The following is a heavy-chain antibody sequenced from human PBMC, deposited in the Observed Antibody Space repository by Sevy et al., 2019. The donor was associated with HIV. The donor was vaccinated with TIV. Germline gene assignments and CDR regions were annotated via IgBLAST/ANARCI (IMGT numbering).Heavy chain of an antibody. V-gene: IGHV1-2*05. Sequence: ASVKVSCKASGYTFTGYYMHWVRQAPGQGLEWMGRINPNSGGTNYAQKFQGRVTMTRDKSSSTAYMELSMLRYDETDVYYCARSYYDDSSGYYYRVVGYYDGMDVWGQGTTVTVSS. J-gene: IGHJ6*02. CDR2: INPNSGGT. CDR1: GYTFTGYY. D-gene: IGHD3-22*01. CDR3: ARSYYDDSSGYYYRVVGYYDGMDV.